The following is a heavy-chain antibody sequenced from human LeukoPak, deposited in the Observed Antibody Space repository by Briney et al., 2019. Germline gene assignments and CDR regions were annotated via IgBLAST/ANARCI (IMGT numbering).Heavy chain of an antibody. CDR2: IYHSGTT. V-gene: IGHV4-38-2*01. CDR3: ARLRDLYNCFDP. CDR1: GYSINSGYY. Sequence: RSSETLSLTCAVSGYSINSGYYWGWMRQPPGQGLEWIGSIYHSGTTSYNPSLNSRVTMSVDTSKNQFSLKLSSVTAADTAVYYCARLRDLYNCFDPWGQGTLVTVSS. J-gene: IGHJ5*02. D-gene: IGHD5-24*01.